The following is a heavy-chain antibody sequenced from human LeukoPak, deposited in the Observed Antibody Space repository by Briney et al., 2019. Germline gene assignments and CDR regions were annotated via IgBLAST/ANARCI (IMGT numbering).Heavy chain of an antibody. D-gene: IGHD3-22*01. CDR2: ISGSGGST. Sequence: GGSLRLSCAASGFTFSSYAMSWVRQAPGKGLEWASAISGSGGSTYYADSVKGRFTISRDNSKNTLYLQMNSLRAEDTAVYYCAKDLTYYYDSSGYFDYWGQGTLVTVSS. J-gene: IGHJ4*02. CDR1: GFTFSSYA. CDR3: AKDLTYYYDSSGYFDY. V-gene: IGHV3-23*01.